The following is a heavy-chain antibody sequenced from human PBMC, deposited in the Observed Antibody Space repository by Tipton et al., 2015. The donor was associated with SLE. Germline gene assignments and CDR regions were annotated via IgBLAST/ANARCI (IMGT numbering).Heavy chain of an antibody. V-gene: IGHV3-30*02. D-gene: IGHD1-26*01. Sequence: SLRLSCAASGFTVSSNYMSWVRQAPGKGLEWVAFIRYDGSNKYYADSVKGRFTISRDNSKNTLYLQMNSLRAEDTAVYYCAKGRGATRGDFDYWGQGTLVTVSS. CDR1: GFTVSSNY. CDR2: IRYDGSNK. CDR3: AKGRGATRGDFDY. J-gene: IGHJ4*02.